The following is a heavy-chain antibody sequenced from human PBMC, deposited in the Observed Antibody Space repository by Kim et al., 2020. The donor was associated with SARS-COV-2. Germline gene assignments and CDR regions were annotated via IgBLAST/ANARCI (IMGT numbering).Heavy chain of an antibody. CDR1: GGSISSGGYY. Sequence: SETLSLTCTVSGGSISSGGYYWSWIRQHPGKGLEWIGYIYYSGSTYYNPSLKSRVTISVDTSKNQFSLKLSSVTAADTAVYYCARVWGYDPHTFDYWGQGTLVTVSS. V-gene: IGHV4-31*03. CDR2: IYYSGST. J-gene: IGHJ4*02. CDR3: ARVWGYDPHTFDY. D-gene: IGHD5-12*01.